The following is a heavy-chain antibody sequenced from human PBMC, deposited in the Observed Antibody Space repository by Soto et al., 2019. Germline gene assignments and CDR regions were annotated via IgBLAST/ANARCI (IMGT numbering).Heavy chain of an antibody. Sequence: GGSLRLSCAVSGVTLTDVWMNWVRQAPGKGPEWVGRIKSKTDGGTTDYAAPVKGRFTISRDDSQNTLYLQMNSLKTEDTAVYYCSHGYYQYFDYWGQGTLVTVSS. V-gene: IGHV3-15*07. J-gene: IGHJ4*02. CDR2: IKSKTDGGTT. CDR3: SHGYYQYFDY. CDR1: GVTLTDVW. D-gene: IGHD5-18*01.